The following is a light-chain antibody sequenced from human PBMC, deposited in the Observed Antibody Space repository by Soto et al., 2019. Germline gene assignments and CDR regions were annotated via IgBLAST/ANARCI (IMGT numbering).Light chain of an antibody. V-gene: IGKV1-27*01. CDR2: EAS. CDR3: QKYNIAPRT. Sequence: DFQMTQSPSSLSASVGDRVTITCRASQDISDHLAWYQHKPAKVPKLLIYEASTLQSGVPSRFSGGGSGTDFTLTISSLQPEDVATYYCQKYNIAPRTFGQGTKVELK. J-gene: IGKJ1*01. CDR1: QDISDH.